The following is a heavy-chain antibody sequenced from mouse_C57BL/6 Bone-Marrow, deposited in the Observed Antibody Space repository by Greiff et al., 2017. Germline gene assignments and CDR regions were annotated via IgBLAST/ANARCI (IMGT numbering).Heavy chain of an antibody. V-gene: IGHV1-42*01. J-gene: IGHJ4*01. CDR3: ARMEDHGDYAMDY. CDR2: INPSTGGT. Sequence: EVQLQQSGPELVKPGASVKISCKASGYSFTGYYMNWVKQSPEKSLEWIGEINPSTGGTTYNQKFKAKATLTVDKSSSTAYMQLKSLTSEDSAVYYCARMEDHGDYAMDYWGQGTSVTVSS. CDR1: GYSFTGYY.